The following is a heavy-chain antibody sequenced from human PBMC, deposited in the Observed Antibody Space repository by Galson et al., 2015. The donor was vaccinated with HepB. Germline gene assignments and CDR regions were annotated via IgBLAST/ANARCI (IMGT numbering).Heavy chain of an antibody. J-gene: IGHJ4*02. V-gene: IGHV4-4*02. CDR2: IYHGGST. CDR1: GGSISSNNW. D-gene: IGHD6-19*01. CDR3: ARFREGGGWLDY. Sequence: SETLSLTCAVSGGSISSNNWWSWVRQSPGKGLECIGEIYHGGSTSYNPSLKSRVTISVDKSRNQFSLKLGSVTAADTAVYYCARFREGGGWLDYWGQGILVTVSS.